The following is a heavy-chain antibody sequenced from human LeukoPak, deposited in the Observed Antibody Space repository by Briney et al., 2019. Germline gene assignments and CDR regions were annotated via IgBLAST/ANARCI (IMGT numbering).Heavy chain of an antibody. J-gene: IGHJ4*02. CDR3: ARPDYYDSSGYDY. Sequence: PSETLSLTCAVSGYSISSGYYWGWIRQPPGKGLEWIGSIYHSGSTYYIPSLKSRVTISVDTSKNQFSLKLSSVTAADTAVYYCARPDYYDSSGYDYWGQGTLVTVSS. D-gene: IGHD3-22*01. V-gene: IGHV4-38-2*01. CDR2: IYHSGST. CDR1: GYSISSGYY.